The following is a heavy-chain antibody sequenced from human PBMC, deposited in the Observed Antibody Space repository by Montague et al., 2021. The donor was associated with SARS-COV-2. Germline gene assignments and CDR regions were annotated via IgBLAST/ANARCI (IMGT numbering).Heavy chain of an antibody. Sequence: SETLSLTCTVSGGSISSSSYYWGWIRQPPGKGLEWIGTIYYSGSTYYNPSLKSRVTILVDTSKNQFSLKLSSVTAADTAVYYCARGWFSPMLVVVIRGPSDYWGQGALVTVSS. CDR1: GGSISSSSYY. J-gene: IGHJ4*02. D-gene: IGHD3-22*01. CDR2: IYYSGST. CDR3: ARGWFSPMLVVVIRGPSDY. V-gene: IGHV4-39*07.